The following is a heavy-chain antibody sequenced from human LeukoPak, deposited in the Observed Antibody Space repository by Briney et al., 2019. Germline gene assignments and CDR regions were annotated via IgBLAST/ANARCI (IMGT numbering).Heavy chain of an antibody. D-gene: IGHD3-22*01. Sequence: GGSLRLSCAASGFTFSSYSMNWVRQAPGKGLEWVSSISSSSSYIYYADSVKGRFTISRDNAKNSLYLQMNSLRAEDTAVYYCARALYYYDSSGYYGHDYWGQGTLLTVSS. V-gene: IGHV3-21*01. J-gene: IGHJ4*02. CDR3: ARALYYYDSSGYYGHDY. CDR1: GFTFSSYS. CDR2: ISSSSSYI.